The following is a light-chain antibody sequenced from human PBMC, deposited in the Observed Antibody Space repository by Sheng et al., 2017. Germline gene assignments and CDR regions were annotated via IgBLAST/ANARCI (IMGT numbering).Light chain of an antibody. V-gene: IGLV2-14*03. Sequence: QSVLTQPASVSGAPGQSITISCTGTSSDVGAYNYVSWYQQHPGKAPKVVIYDVTNRPSGVSNRFSGSKSGNTASLTISGLQAEDEADYYCGSYTSSTWVFGGGTELTVL. CDR3: GSYTSSTWV. CDR2: DVT. J-gene: IGLJ3*02. CDR1: SSDVGAYNY.